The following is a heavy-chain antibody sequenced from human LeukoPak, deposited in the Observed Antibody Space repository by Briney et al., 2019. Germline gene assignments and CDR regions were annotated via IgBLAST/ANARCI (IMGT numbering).Heavy chain of an antibody. D-gene: IGHD6-13*01. CDR3: AKDLGYSSSWSHRYYFDY. Sequence: GGSLRLSCAASGFTFSSYATSWVRQAPGKGLEWVSAISGSGGSTYYADSVKGRFTISRDNSKNTLYLQMNSLRAEDTAVYYCAKDLGYSSSWSHRYYFDYWGQGTLVTVSS. CDR2: ISGSGGST. CDR1: GFTFSSYA. J-gene: IGHJ4*02. V-gene: IGHV3-23*01.